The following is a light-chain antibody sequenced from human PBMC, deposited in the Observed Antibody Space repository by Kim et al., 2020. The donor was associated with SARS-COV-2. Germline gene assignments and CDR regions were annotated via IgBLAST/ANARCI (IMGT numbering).Light chain of an antibody. V-gene: IGLV2-14*03. CDR1: RSDVGTYNY. J-gene: IGLJ1*01. CDR3: SSYATSRSYV. Sequence: GQSITIPCTETRSDVGTYNYVSWYQQYPGRAPKLMIYDVNKWPSGISNRFSGYKSGNTASLTISGLQAEDEADYYCSSYATSRSYVFGTGTKVTVL. CDR2: DVN.